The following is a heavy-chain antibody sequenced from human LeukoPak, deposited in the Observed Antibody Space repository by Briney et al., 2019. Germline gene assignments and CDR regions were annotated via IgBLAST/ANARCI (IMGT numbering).Heavy chain of an antibody. CDR2: ISYDGSNK. V-gene: IGHV3-30*18. J-gene: IGHJ4*02. CDR3: AKVTTVTTGDY. Sequence: GSLRLSCAASGFTFSSYGMHWVRQAPGKGLEWVAVISYDGSNKYYADSVKGRLTISRDNSKNMLYLQMNSLRAEDTAVYYCAKVTTVTTGDYWGQGTLVTVSS. CDR1: GFTFSSYG. D-gene: IGHD4-17*01.